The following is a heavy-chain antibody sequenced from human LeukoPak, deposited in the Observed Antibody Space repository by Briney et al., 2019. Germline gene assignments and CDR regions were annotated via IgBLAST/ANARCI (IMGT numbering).Heavy chain of an antibody. J-gene: IGHJ4*02. CDR1: GFSFRDHW. D-gene: IGHD6-19*01. Sequence: GGSLRLSCAASGFSFRDHWMDWVREAPGKGLEWVGHIKTDGSETYYLDSLKGRISISRDNTNNALYLQMNSLRVEDTAIYYCVKNDGWFHLAQWGQGTLVTVSS. V-gene: IGHV3-7*03. CDR3: VKNDGWFHLAQ. CDR2: IKTDGSET.